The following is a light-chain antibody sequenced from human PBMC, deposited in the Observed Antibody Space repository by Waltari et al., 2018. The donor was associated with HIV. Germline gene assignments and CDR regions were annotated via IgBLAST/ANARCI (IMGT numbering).Light chain of an antibody. CDR2: GAF. J-gene: IGKJ1*01. CDR3: QQYLNWPLCT. V-gene: IGKV3-15*01. CDR1: QSVSTN. Sequence: EIVLTQSPATLSVSQGERATLSWRASQSVSTNYAWYQQNPGQAPRLLIYGAFTRATAIPTRFSGSGSGTEVTLTISSLQSVDFAVYFCQQYLNWPLCTFDQGTKVDLK.